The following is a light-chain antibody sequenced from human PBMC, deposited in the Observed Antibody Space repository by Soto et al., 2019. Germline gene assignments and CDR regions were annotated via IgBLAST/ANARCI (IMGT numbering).Light chain of an antibody. J-gene: IGKJ2*01. CDR3: QRYGTLPPYT. CDR2: GAS. CDR1: QSVSSSN. Sequence: EIVLTQSPGTLSLSPGERATLSCRASQSVSSSNLAWYQQRPGQAPRLVIYGASNRATGISDRFSGSGSETDFTLTISRLEPEDSALYYCQRYGTLPPYTFGQGTKLEIK. V-gene: IGKV3-20*01.